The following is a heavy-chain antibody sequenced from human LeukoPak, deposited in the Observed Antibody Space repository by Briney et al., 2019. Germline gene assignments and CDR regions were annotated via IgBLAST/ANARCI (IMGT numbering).Heavy chain of an antibody. Sequence: GGSLRLSCAASGFTISANFMSWVRQAPGKGLEWVSVMYSVGSTFYADSVKGRFTISRDGYKNTLDLQMDSLRVDDTAVYYCARDLSGYSFGFGGDLWGQGTLATVSS. J-gene: IGHJ4*02. CDR2: MYSVGST. CDR1: GFTISANF. V-gene: IGHV3-66*01. D-gene: IGHD6-13*01. CDR3: ARDLSGYSFGFGGDL.